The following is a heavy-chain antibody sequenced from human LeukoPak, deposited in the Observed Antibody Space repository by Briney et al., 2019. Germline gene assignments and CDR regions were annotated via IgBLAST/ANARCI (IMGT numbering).Heavy chain of an antibody. V-gene: IGHV3-30-3*01. J-gene: IGHJ5*02. D-gene: IGHD3-9*01. CDR1: GFFFCSYA. CDR2: ISYDGSKT. CDR3: TCLHPTRAPDDWSDRWDRNWFDP. Sequence: GGSMRLSCEGSGFFFCSYAMHWVRQAPGKGLEWVAIISYDGSKTDYVDSVKGRFIVSRDNSKNTVYLEMKSLTGGDTAVYFCTCLHPTRAPDDWSDRWDRNWFDPWGQGTQVIVSS.